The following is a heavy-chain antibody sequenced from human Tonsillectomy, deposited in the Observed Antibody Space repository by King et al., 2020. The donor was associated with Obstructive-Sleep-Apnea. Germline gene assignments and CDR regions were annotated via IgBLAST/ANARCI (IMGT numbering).Heavy chain of an antibody. V-gene: IGHV3-74*01. CDR3: ARDRRDYDSSGYYYYYYGMDV. Sequence: VQLVESGGGLVQPGGSLRLSCAASGFTFSGYWLHWVRQARGKGLVWCSRILIDGSTTNYADSVKGRFTISRENAKNTLYLQMNSLRPEDTAVYYCARDRRDYDSSGYYYYYYGMDVWGQGTTVTVSS. CDR2: ILIDGSTT. CDR1: GFTFSGYW. J-gene: IGHJ6*02. D-gene: IGHD3-22*01.